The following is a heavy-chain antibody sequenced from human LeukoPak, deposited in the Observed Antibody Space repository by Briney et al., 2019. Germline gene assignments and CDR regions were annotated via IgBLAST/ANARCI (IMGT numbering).Heavy chain of an antibody. CDR3: ARVGSTSHLHYYYYGMDV. V-gene: IGHV1-69*04. CDR2: IIPILGIA. D-gene: IGHD2-2*01. J-gene: IGHJ6*02. Sequence: SVKVSCKASGGTFNTYAITWVRQAPGQGLEWMGRIIPILGIANYAQKFQGRVTITADKSTSTAYMELSSLRSEDTAVYYCARVGSTSHLHYYYYGMDVWGQGTTVTVSS. CDR1: GGTFNTYA.